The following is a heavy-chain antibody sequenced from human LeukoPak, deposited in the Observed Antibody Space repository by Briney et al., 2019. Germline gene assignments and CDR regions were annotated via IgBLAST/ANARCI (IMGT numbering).Heavy chain of an antibody. Sequence: PSETLSLTCTVSGGSITSRSYYWVWIRQPAGKGLEWIGRIYTSGSTNYNPSLKSRVTISGDTSKNQFSLRLSSVTAADTAVYYCASRGNTMKKDLQGVDYWGQGTLVTVSS. CDR2: IYTSGST. CDR3: ASRGNTMKKDLQGVDY. D-gene: IGHD3-22*01. CDR1: GGSITSRSYY. J-gene: IGHJ4*02. V-gene: IGHV4-61*02.